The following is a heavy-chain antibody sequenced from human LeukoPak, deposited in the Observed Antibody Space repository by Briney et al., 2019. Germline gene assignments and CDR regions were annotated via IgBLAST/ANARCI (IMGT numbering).Heavy chain of an antibody. CDR3: ARRSSGNFYSYAFDI. Sequence: RGESLKISCKGSGYRFTSYWIGWVRQMPGKGLEWMGIIYPGDSDTRYSPSFQGQVTISTDKSITTAYLQWSSLEASDTAIYFCARRSSGNFYSYAFDIWGQGTMVTVSP. CDR1: GYRFTSYW. CDR2: IYPGDSDT. V-gene: IGHV5-51*01. J-gene: IGHJ3*02. D-gene: IGHD2-15*01.